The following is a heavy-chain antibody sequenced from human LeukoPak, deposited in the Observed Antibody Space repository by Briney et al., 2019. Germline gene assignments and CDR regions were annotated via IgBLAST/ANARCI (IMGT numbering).Heavy chain of an antibody. J-gene: IGHJ5*02. D-gene: IGHD3-10*01. V-gene: IGHV4-4*07. CDR3: ARQPTYNYYYGSGSYYKNWFDP. CDR2: TSGSGTI. CDR1: GGSIHSY. Sequence: SSETLSLTCTVSGGSIHSYWSWIRQPAGKGLEWIGRTSGSGTITYNPALQSRLTISIDTSKNQFSLKLSSVTAADTAVYYCARQPTYNYYYGSGSYYKNWFDPWGQGTLVTVSS.